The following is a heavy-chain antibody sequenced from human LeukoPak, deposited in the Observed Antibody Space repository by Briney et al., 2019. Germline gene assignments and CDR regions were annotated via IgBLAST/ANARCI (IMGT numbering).Heavy chain of an antibody. Sequence: SVKVSCKASGGTFSSYAISWVRQAPGQGLEWMGGIIPIFGTANYAQKFQGRVTITADESTSTAYMELSSLRSDDTAVYYCARDESNYYDSSGLDYWGQGTLVTVSS. CDR1: GGTFSSYA. D-gene: IGHD3-22*01. V-gene: IGHV1-69*13. CDR2: IIPIFGTA. J-gene: IGHJ4*02. CDR3: ARDESNYYDSSGLDY.